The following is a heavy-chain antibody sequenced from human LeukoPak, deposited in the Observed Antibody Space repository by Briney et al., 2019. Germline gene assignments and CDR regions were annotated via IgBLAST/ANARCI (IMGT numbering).Heavy chain of an antibody. Sequence: ASVEVSCKASGHTFTSYTMHWVRQAPGQRLEWMGWINAGNGNTKYSQKFQGRVTIARDTSASTAYMELSSLRSEDTAVYYCARVFYYDGSDYRNWFDPWGQGTLVTVSS. CDR2: INAGNGNT. D-gene: IGHD3-22*01. CDR3: ARVFYYDGSDYRNWFDP. J-gene: IGHJ5*02. V-gene: IGHV1-3*01. CDR1: GHTFTSYT.